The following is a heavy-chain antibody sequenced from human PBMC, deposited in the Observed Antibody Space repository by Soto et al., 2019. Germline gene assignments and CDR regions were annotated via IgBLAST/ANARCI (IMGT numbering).Heavy chain of an antibody. D-gene: IGHD4-17*01. Sequence: PGGSLRLSCAASGFAFSTYAMTWVRQAPGKGLEWVSVISGSGGSSYYAASVKGRFTISRDNSKNTLFLQMNSLRAEDTAVYYCAREPYGDYEDYFDYWGQGTLVTVSS. CDR3: AREPYGDYEDYFDY. V-gene: IGHV3-23*01. CDR1: GFAFSTYA. CDR2: ISGSGGSS. J-gene: IGHJ4*02.